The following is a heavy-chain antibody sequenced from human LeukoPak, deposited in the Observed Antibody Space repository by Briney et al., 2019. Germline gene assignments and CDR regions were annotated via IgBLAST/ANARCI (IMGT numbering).Heavy chain of an antibody. CDR1: GFTVSSNY. CDR2: IYSGGST. Sequence: GGSLRLSCAASGFTVSSNYMSWVRQAPGKGLEWVSVIYSGGSTYCADSVKGRFTISRDNSKNTLYLQMNSLRAEDTAVYYCARGLEGGTTDGLPDYWGQGTLVTVSS. J-gene: IGHJ4*02. D-gene: IGHD2-2*01. CDR3: ARGLEGGTTDGLPDY. V-gene: IGHV3-66*01.